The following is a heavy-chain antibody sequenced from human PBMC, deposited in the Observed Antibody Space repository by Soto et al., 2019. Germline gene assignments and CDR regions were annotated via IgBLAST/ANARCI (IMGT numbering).Heavy chain of an antibody. CDR3: AISGYSSGDAFDI. D-gene: IGHD3-22*01. J-gene: IGHJ3*02. CDR1: GYTYTEYA. CDR2: INVGNGNA. V-gene: IGHV1-3*01. Sequence: ASVKVSCKTSGYTYTEYAIHWVRQAPGQGLEWMGWINVGNGNAKYSQRVEGRVTMTRDASASTVYMEVGSLASEDTAVYYCAISGYSSGDAFDIWGQGTMVTVSS.